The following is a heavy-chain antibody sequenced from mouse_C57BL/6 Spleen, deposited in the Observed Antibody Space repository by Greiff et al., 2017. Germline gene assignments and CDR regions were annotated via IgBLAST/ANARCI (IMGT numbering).Heavy chain of an antibody. CDR3: ARNEGPSYYYAMDY. CDR1: GYTFTDYY. J-gene: IGHJ4*01. D-gene: IGHD1-2*01. CDR2: INPNNGGT. Sequence: EVQLQQSGPELVKPGASVKISCKASGYTFTDYYMNWVKQSHGKSLEWIGDINPNNGGTSYNQKFTGKATLTVDKSSSTAYMELRSLTSEDSAVYYCARNEGPSYYYAMDYWGQGTSVTVSS. V-gene: IGHV1-26*01.